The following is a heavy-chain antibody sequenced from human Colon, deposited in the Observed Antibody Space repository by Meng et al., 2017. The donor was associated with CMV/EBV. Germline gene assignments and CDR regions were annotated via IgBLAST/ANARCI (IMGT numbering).Heavy chain of an antibody. CDR2: IGTVGDT. CDR3: ARARSPTHFDY. CDR1: GFTFSTYD. V-gene: IGHV3-13*01. J-gene: IGHJ4*02. Sequence: GESLKISCTASGFTFSTYDFHWVRQPTGKGLEWVSSIGTVGDTYSIGSVKGRFVISREDAKNSVYLQMNGLRDGDTGLYYCARARSPTHFDYWGQGALVTVSS.